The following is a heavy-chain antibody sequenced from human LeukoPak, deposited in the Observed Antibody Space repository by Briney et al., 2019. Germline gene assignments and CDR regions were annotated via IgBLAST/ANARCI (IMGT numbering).Heavy chain of an antibody. CDR3: AYYHVNEEPPTF. D-gene: IGHD1-1*01. J-gene: IGHJ4*02. CDR1: GFTFSSYT. CDR2: INDSGGST. V-gene: IGHV3-23*01. Sequence: GGSLRLSCAASGFTFSSYTMSWVRQAPGKGLEWVSDINDSGGSTYYADSVKGRFTVSRDNSKNMLYLQTNSLRAEDTAVYYCAYYHVNEEPPTFWGQGTLVTVSS.